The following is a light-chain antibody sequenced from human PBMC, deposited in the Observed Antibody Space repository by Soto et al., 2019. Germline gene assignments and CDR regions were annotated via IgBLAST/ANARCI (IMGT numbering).Light chain of an antibody. CDR3: QHYNSYSEA. V-gene: IGKV1-5*03. CDR2: KAS. CDR1: QTISSC. J-gene: IGKJ1*01. Sequence: IQMTQSPSTLSGSVGDTVTITCRASQTISSCLAWYQKKPGKAPKILIYKASTLKSGVPSRFSGSGSGTEFTLTISSLQPDDFATYYCQHYNSYSEAFGQGTKVDIK.